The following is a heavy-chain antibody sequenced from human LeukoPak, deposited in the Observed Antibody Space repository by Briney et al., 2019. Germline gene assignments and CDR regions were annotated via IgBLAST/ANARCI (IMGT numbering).Heavy chain of an antibody. Sequence: PSETLSLTCTVSGGSISSSSYYWGWIRQPPGKGLEWIGSIYYSGSTYYNPSLKSRVTISVDTSKNQFSLKLSSVTAADTAVYYCARGFGVVISFHNWFDPWGQGTLVTVSS. CDR2: IYYSGST. CDR1: GGSISSSSYY. J-gene: IGHJ5*02. V-gene: IGHV4-39*01. D-gene: IGHD3-3*01. CDR3: ARGFGVVISFHNWFDP.